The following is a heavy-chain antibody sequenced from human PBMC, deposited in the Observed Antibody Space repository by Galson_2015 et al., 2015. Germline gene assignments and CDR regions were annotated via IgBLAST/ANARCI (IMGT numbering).Heavy chain of an antibody. D-gene: IGHD3-10*01. Sequence: SVKVSCKASGYAFTSYAMNWVRQAPGQGLEWMGWINTNTGNPTYAQGFTGRFVFSLDTSVSTAYLQISSLKAEDTAVYYCAREPKAQWGFGARQNWFDPWGQGTLVTVSS. CDR1: GYAFTSYA. V-gene: IGHV7-4-1*02. CDR2: INTNTGNP. J-gene: IGHJ5*02. CDR3: AREPKAQWGFGARQNWFDP.